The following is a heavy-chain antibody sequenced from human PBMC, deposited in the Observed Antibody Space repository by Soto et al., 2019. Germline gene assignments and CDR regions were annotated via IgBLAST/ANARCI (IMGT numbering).Heavy chain of an antibody. CDR2: IYYSGST. V-gene: IGHV4-59*01. CDR1: GGSISSYY. J-gene: IGHJ5*02. CDR3: ARVQATVSNWFDP. D-gene: IGHD4-4*01. Sequence: SETLSLTCTISGGSISSYYWSWIRQPPGKGLEWIGYIYYSGSTNYNPSLKSRVTISVDTSKNQFSLKLSSVTAADTAVYYCARVQATVSNWFDPWGQGTLVTVSS.